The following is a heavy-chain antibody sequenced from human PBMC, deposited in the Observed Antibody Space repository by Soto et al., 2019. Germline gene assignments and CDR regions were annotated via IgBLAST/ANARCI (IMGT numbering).Heavy chain of an antibody. CDR2: IYYSGST. D-gene: IGHD4-17*01. CDR3: ARRKPYGDYDLRFDY. Sequence: QLQLQESGPGLVKPSETLSLTCTVSGGSISSSSYYWGWIRQPPGKGLEWIGSIYYSGSTYYNPSLKSRVARSVDTSKNQFSLKLSSVTAADTAVYYCARRKPYGDYDLRFDYWGQGTLVTVSS. V-gene: IGHV4-39*01. CDR1: GGSISSSSYY. J-gene: IGHJ4*02.